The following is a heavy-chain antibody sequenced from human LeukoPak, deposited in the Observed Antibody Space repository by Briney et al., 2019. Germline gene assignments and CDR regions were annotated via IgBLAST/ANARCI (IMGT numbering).Heavy chain of an antibody. CDR1: GYTFTSYY. CDR2: MNPNSGNT. D-gene: IGHD6-13*01. V-gene: IGHV1-8*01. CDR3: ARGRSIAIRSWYGADNYGMDV. J-gene: IGHJ6*02. Sequence: ASVTVSCKASGYTFTSYYINWVRQATGQGLEWMGWMNPNSGNTGYAQKFQGRVTMTRNTSISTAYMELSSLRSEDTAVYYCARGRSIAIRSWYGADNYGMDVWGQGTTVTVSS.